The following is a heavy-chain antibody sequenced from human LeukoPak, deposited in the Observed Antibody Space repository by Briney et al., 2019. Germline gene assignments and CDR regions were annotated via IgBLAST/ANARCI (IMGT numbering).Heavy chain of an antibody. CDR2: IYYSGST. Sequence: SETLSLTCSVSGESINSLSYYWGWIRQPPGKGLEWIGNIYYSGSTFYNASLESRITMCVDTSKNQFSLRLRSVTAADTAVYFCARILYDSGDHCIDYWGQGTLVTVSS. J-gene: IGHJ4*02. CDR3: ARILYDSGDHCIDY. V-gene: IGHV4-39*01. CDR1: GESINSLSYY. D-gene: IGHD4-17*01.